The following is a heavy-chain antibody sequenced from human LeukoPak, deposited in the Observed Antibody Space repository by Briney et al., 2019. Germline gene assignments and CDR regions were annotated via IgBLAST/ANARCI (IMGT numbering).Heavy chain of an antibody. CDR1: GYLFIGFY. J-gene: IGHJ4*02. CDR3: ARDRATYADGNFDS. Sequence: ASVKVSCKASGYLFIGFYSHWVRQAPGQGLEWMGWINPNNGDTNYAQTFQGRVTMTRDTSISTAYMELSWLRSDDTAVYYCARDRATYADGNFDSWGQGTLVTVSS. D-gene: IGHD3-16*01. V-gene: IGHV1-2*02. CDR2: INPNNGDT.